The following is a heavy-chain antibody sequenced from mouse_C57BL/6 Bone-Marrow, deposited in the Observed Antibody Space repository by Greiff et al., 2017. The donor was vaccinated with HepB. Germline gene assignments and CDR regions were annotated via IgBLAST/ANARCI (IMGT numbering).Heavy chain of an antibody. CDR3: ARSGLFDY. J-gene: IGHJ3*01. Sequence: QVQLQQPGAELVRPGTSVKLSCKASGYTFTSYWMHWVKQGPGQGLEWIGVIDPSDSYTNYNQKFKGKATLTVDTSSSTAYMQVSSLTSEDSAVYYCARSGLFDYWGQGTSVTVSA. CDR2: IDPSDSYT. D-gene: IGHD3-1*01. V-gene: IGHV1-59*01. CDR1: GYTFTSYW.